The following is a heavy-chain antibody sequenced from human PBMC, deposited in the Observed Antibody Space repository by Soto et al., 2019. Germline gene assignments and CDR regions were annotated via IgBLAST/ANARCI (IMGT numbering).Heavy chain of an antibody. CDR3: ATSYGNDWYGY. CDR2: INHSGST. J-gene: IGHJ4*02. D-gene: IGHD3-9*01. V-gene: IGHV4-34*01. CDR1: GGSFSGYY. Sequence: SETLSLTCAVYGGSFSGYYWSWIRQPPGKGLEWIGEINHSGSTNYNPSLKSRVTISVDTSKNQFSLKLSSVTAADTAVYYCATSYGNDWYGYWGQGTQVTVSS.